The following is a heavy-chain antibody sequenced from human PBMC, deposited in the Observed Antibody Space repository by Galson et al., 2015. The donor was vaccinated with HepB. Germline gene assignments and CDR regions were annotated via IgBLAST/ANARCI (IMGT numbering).Heavy chain of an antibody. V-gene: IGHV6-1*01. Sequence: CAISGDSVSSNSAAWNWIRQSPSRGLEWLGRPYYRSKWYNDYAVSVKSRITINPGTSKNQFSLQLNSVTPEDTAVYYCATTTAGYSGGMEAFDIWGQGTMVTVSS. CDR3: ATTTAGYSGGMEAFDI. J-gene: IGHJ3*02. CDR1: GDSVSSNSAA. CDR2: PYYRSKWYN. D-gene: IGHD6-19*01.